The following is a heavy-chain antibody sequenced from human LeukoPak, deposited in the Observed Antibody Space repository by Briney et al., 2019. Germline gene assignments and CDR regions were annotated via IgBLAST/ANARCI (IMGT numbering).Heavy chain of an antibody. D-gene: IGHD3-3*01. CDR2: ISAYNGNT. CDR1: GYTFTSYG. CDR3: ARGGANLYYDFWSGYSDFDY. Sequence: ASVKVSCKASGYTFTSYGISWERQAPGQGLEWMGWISAYNGNTNYAQKLQGRVTMTTDTSTSTAYMELRSLRSDDTAVYYCARGGANLYYDFWSGYSDFDYWGQGTLVTVSS. V-gene: IGHV1-18*01. J-gene: IGHJ4*02.